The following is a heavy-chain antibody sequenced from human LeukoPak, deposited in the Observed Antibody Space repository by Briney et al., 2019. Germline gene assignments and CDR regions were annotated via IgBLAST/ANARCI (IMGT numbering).Heavy chain of an antibody. CDR3: ARDGGYSYRWFDP. Sequence: ASVTVSCKAPGYTFTSYYMHWVRQAPGQGLEWMGIINPSGGSTSYAQKFQGRVTMTRDMSTSTVYMELSSLRSEDTAVYYCARDGGYSYRWFDPWGQGTLVTVSS. CDR1: GYTFTSYY. J-gene: IGHJ5*02. V-gene: IGHV1-46*01. CDR2: INPSGGST. D-gene: IGHD5-18*01.